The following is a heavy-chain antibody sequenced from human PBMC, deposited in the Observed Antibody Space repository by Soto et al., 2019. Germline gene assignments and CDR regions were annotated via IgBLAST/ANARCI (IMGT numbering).Heavy chain of an antibody. D-gene: IGHD3-10*01. CDR1: GFTFNNYA. J-gene: IGHJ4*02. CDR3: AKGRGGAGSLTPRVDF. V-gene: IGHV3-23*01. Sequence: EVQLLESGGGLVQPGGSLRLSCAASGFTFNNYAMTWVRQAPGKGLEWVSASSGGGDTTSYAASVKGRFTVSRDGSKNTRYLQMSSVRAEDTALCYCAKGRGGAGSLTPRVDFWGQGTLVTVSS. CDR2: SSGGGDTT.